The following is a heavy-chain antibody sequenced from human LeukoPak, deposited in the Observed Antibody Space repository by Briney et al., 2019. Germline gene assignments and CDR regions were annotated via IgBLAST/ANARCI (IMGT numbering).Heavy chain of an antibody. D-gene: IGHD3-10*01. Sequence: GGSLRLSCATSGFTFSSYSMNWVRQAPGKGLEWVSFISSSSSNIYYADSVKGRFTISRDNAKNSLYLQMNSLRAEDTAVYYCARRSGSYYAFGYWGQGTLVTVSS. CDR2: ISSSSSNI. CDR3: ARRSGSYYAFGY. CDR1: GFTFSSYS. V-gene: IGHV3-21*01. J-gene: IGHJ4*02.